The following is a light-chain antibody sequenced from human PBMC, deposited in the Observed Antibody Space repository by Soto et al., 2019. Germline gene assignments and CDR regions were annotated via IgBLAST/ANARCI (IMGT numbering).Light chain of an antibody. CDR2: GAS. J-gene: IGKJ1*01. V-gene: IGKV3-20*01. CDR1: QNGGINQ. CDR3: LEYGSPDT. Sequence: TRSVARREGDARSSRAQNGGINQLAWYQQKPGQAPRLLIYGASRRAAGIPDRFSGSGPGTDFTLTTSRLEPDDSAVYYWLEYGSPDTFGQGTKVDIK.